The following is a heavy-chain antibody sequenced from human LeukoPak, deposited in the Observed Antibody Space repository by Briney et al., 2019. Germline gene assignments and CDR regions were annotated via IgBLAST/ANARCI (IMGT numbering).Heavy chain of an antibody. D-gene: IGHD6-6*01. J-gene: IGHJ4*02. V-gene: IGHV3-66*02. CDR3: ARDLEQLVPLGY. Sequence: PGGSLRLSCAASGFTFSGYWMHWVRQAPGKGLEWVSVIYSGGSTYYADSVKGRFTISRDNSKNTLYLQMNSLRAEDTAVYYCARDLEQLVPLGYWGQGTLVTVSS. CDR2: IYSGGST. CDR1: GFTFSGYW.